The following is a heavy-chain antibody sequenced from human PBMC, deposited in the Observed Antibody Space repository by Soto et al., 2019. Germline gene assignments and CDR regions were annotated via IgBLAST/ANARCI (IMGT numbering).Heavy chain of an antibody. V-gene: IGHV3-30*18. J-gene: IGHJ3*02. CDR1: GFTFSSYG. CDR2: ISYDGSNK. D-gene: IGHD3-22*01. CDR3: AKITYYYDSSGYSGGFHDAFDI. Sequence: GGSLRLSCAASGFTFSSYGMHWVRRAPGKWLGWVAVISYDGSNKYYADSVKGRFTISRDNSKNTLYLQMNSPRAEDTAVYYCAKITYYYDSSGYSGGFHDAFDIWGQGXMVTV.